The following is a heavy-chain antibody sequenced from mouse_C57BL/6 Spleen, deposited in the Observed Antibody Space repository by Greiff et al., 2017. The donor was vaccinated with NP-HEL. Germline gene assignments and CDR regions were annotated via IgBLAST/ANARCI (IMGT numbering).Heavy chain of an antibody. J-gene: IGHJ4*01. V-gene: IGHV1-7*01. CDR1: GYTFTSYW. CDR3: ARGPQLMDY. CDR2: INPSSGYT. Sequence: VQLQQSGAELAKPGASVKLSCKASGYTFTSYWMHWVKQRPGQGLEWIGYINPSSGYTKYKQKFKDKATLTADKSTSTAYMQLRSLTDEASAVYYCARGPQLMDYWGQGTSVTVAP.